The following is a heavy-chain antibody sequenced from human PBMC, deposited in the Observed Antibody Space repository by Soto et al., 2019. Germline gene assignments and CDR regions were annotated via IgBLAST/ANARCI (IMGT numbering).Heavy chain of an antibody. J-gene: IGHJ4*02. CDR1: GGSTTSDY. D-gene: IGHD3-10*01. CDR3: VRDRNGSGDY. Sequence: SETLSLTCTVSGGSTTSDYWSWIRQPPGKGLEWLGYIFHSLGAKYNPSLGSRGTISLDTSKNQLSLSLRSVTAAETAIYFCVRDRNGSGDYWGQGTLVTVSS. CDR2: IFHSLGA. V-gene: IGHV4-59*01.